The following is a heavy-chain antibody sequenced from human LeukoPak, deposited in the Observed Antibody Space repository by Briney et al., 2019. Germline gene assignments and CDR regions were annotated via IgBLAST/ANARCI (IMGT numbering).Heavy chain of an antibody. D-gene: IGHD3-10*01. CDR2: ISVYNGNT. V-gene: IGHV1-18*01. CDR1: GYTFTSYG. CDR3: GRDLPIRGAYDY. Sequence: ASVKVSCKASGYTFTSYGISWVRQTPGQGLEWMGWISVYNGNTNYAQKLQGRVTMTTDTSTSTAYMELRSLRSDDTAVYYCGRDLPIRGAYDYWGQGTLVTVSS. J-gene: IGHJ4*02.